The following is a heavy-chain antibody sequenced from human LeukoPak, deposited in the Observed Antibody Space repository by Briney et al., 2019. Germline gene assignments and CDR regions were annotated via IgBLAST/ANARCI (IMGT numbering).Heavy chain of an antibody. D-gene: IGHD2-15*01. CDR2: INPSGGST. J-gene: IGHJ4*02. Sequence: ASVKVSCKASGYTFTSYYLHWVRQAPGQGLEWMGIINPSGGSTTYAQKFQGRVTVTRDTSTSTVYMELSSLRSEDTAVYYCAREDAKARSGVNFDYWGQGTLVTVSS. V-gene: IGHV1-46*01. CDR3: AREDAKARSGVNFDY. CDR1: GYTFTSYY.